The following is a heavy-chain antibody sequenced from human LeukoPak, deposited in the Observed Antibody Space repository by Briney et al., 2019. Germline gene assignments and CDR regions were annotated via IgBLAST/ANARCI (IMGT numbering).Heavy chain of an antibody. Sequence: GGSLRLSCAASGFTFSNYAMTWVRQAPGKGLEWISYISSGGSSIYYADSVKGRFTISRDNAKNSLYLQMYSLRAEDTAVYYCARDFRGYDSRLHDYWGQGTLVTVSS. V-gene: IGHV3-48*03. J-gene: IGHJ4*02. CDR2: ISSGGSSI. CDR1: GFTFSNYA. D-gene: IGHD3-22*01. CDR3: ARDFRGYDSRLHDY.